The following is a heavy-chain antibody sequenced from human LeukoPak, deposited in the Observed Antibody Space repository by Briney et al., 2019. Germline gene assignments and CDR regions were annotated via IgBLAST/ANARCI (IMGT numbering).Heavy chain of an antibody. CDR1: GGTFSSYA. Sequence: EASVKVSRKASGGTFSSYAISWVRQAPGQGLEWMGGIIPIFGTANYAQKFQGRVTITTDESTSTAYMELSSLRSEDTAVYYCASYNLRTMVVTTGLDYWGQGTLVTVSS. CDR2: IIPIFGTA. J-gene: IGHJ4*02. D-gene: IGHD4-23*01. V-gene: IGHV1-69*05. CDR3: ASYNLRTMVVTTGLDY.